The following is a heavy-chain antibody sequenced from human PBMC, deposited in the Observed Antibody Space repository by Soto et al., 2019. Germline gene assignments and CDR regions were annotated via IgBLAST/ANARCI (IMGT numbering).Heavy chain of an antibody. CDR3: ARRGRGSSFYYYYYMDV. CDR1: GYSFTSYW. D-gene: IGHD6-6*01. J-gene: IGHJ6*03. CDR2: IYPGDSDT. Sequence: GESLKISCKGSGYSFTSYWIGWVRQMPGKGLEWLGIIYPGDSDTRYSPSFQGQVTISADKSISTAYLQWSSLKASDTAMYYCARRGRGSSFYYYYYMDVWGKGTTVTVSS. V-gene: IGHV5-51*01.